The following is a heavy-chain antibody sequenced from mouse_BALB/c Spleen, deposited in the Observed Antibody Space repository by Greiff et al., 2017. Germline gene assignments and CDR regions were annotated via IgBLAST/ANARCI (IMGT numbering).Heavy chain of an antibody. CDR3: TRHYYGSSYLYYYAMDY. V-gene: IGHV6-6*02. J-gene: IGHJ4*01. CDR1: GFTFSNYW. CDR2: IRLKSNNYAT. D-gene: IGHD1-1*01. Sequence: EVKVEESGGGLVQPGGSMKLSCVASGFTFSNYWMNWVRQSPEKGLEWVAEIRLKSNNYATHYAESVKGRFTISRDDSKSSVYLQMNNLRAEDTGIYYCTRHYYGSSYLYYYAMDYWGQGTSVTVSS.